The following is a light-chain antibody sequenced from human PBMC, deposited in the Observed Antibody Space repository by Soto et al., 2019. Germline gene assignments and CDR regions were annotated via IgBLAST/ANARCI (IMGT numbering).Light chain of an antibody. CDR3: AVWDNSLNGVA. Sequence: QPVLTQTPSASGTPGQSVTISCSGSNSNMGRNYVYWYQQVPGTAPKLLMYRNDVRPSGVPDRFTGSKSGTSASLAISGLGSEDEADYYWAVWDNSLNGVAFGGGTKLTVL. CDR1: NSNMGRNY. J-gene: IGLJ2*01. CDR2: RND. V-gene: IGLV1-47*01.